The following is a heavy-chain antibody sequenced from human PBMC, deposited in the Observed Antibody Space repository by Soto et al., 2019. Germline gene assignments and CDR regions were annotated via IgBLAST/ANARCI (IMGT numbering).Heavy chain of an antibody. J-gene: IGHJ5*02. V-gene: IGHV4-31*03. CDR1: CGSLHRGGFY. CDR3: ARVPGP. Sequence: SETPSLPRTVSCGSLHRGGFYWTWIRQHPGKGLEWIGYIYYSGSTYYNPSLKSRVTISLDTSKNQFSLNLSSVTAADTAVYYCARVPGPWGQGTLVTVSS. CDR2: IYYSGST. D-gene: IGHD3-10*01.